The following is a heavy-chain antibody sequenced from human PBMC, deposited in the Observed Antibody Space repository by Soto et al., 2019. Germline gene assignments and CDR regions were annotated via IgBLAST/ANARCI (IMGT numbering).Heavy chain of an antibody. CDR2: IYANGNT. CDR1: GDSINNFY. D-gene: IGHD1-26*01. CDR3: ARGRSNGAFDS. J-gene: IGHJ4*02. Sequence: QVQLQESGPGLVKPSGTLSLICTVSGDSINNFYWSWIRQSPGKGLEWIAYIYANGNTNHNPSLKSRVAISIDTSMSQFSLNLTSVTAADTAVYFCARGRSNGAFDSWGQGALVTVSS. V-gene: IGHV4-4*09.